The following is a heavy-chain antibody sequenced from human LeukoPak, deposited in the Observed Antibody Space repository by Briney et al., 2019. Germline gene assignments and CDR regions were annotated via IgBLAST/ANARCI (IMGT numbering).Heavy chain of an antibody. CDR3: ARNVRGLFDY. J-gene: IGHJ4*02. CDR2: IYYSGST. V-gene: IGHV4-59*01. CDR1: GGSISSYY. Sequence: SETLSLTCTVSGGSISSYYWSWIRQPPGKGLEWIGYIYYSGSTNYNPSLKSRVTISVDTSKNQFSLKLSSVTAADAAVYYCARNVRGLFDYWGQGTLVTVSS.